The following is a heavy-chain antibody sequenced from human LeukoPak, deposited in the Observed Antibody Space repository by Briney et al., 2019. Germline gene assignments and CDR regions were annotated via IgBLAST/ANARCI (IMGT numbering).Heavy chain of an antibody. J-gene: IGHJ5*02. CDR2: ISGSGGST. Sequence: PGGSLRLSCAASGFTFSSYAMSWVRPAPGKGLEGVSAISGSGGSTYYADSVKGRFTISRDNSKNTLYLQMNSLRAEDTAVYYCAKDRLIVAVAGNWFDPWGQGTLVTVSS. V-gene: IGHV3-23*01. D-gene: IGHD6-19*01. CDR1: GFTFSSYA. CDR3: AKDRLIVAVAGNWFDP.